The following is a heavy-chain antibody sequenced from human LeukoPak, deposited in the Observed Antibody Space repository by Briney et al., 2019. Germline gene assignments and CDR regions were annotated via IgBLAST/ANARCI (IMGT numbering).Heavy chain of an antibody. V-gene: IGHV4-34*01. CDR1: GGSFSGYY. CDR2: INHSGST. D-gene: IGHD1-26*01. J-gene: IGHJ3*02. CDR3: ARTHRRSGSYLVFDI. Sequence: SETLSLTCAVYGGSFSGYYWSWIRQPPRKGLEWIGEINHSGSTNYNPSLKSRVTISVDTSKNQFSLKLSSVTAADTAVYYCARTHRRSGSYLVFDIWGQGTMVTVSS.